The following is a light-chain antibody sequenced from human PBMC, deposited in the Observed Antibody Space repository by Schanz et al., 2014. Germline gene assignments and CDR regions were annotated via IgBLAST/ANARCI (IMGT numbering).Light chain of an antibody. CDR2: AAS. CDR1: QDISNY. Sequence: DIQMTQSPSSLSASVGDGVTITCRASQDISNYLNWYQHRPGKAPKLLIYAASVLQSGVPSRFSGSGSGTDFTLTIRGLQPDDFATYYCQQSFSTHMYTFGQGTKLEMK. V-gene: IGKV1-39*01. CDR3: QQSFSTHMYT. J-gene: IGKJ2*01.